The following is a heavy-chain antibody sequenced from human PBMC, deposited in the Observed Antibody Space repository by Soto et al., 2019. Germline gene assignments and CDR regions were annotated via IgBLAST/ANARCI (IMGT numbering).Heavy chain of an antibody. J-gene: IGHJ2*01. Sequence: QLQESGPGLVMPSQTLSLTCSVSGGSINNNDYYWSWIRQTPGKGLEWIGYVYYSGSSDYIPSLKSRLSMSIDKSKNQFHLKLNSVTAADTATYYCARMSYFYDKWYFDLWGRGTLVTVSS. CDR3: ARMSYFYDKWYFDL. CDR2: VYYSGSS. CDR1: GGSINNNDYY. D-gene: IGHD3-22*01. V-gene: IGHV4-30-4*01.